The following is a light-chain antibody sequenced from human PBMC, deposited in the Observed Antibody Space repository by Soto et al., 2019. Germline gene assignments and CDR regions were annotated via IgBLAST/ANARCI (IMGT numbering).Light chain of an antibody. CDR3: QQYDGSPIT. Sequence: DIVLTQSPGTLSLSPGERDTLSCSASQSVGRSYLAWYQQKPGQAPRLLISSVSKRATGIPDRFSGGGSGTDFTLTISRVEPEDFALYICQQYDGSPITFGQGTRLEIK. J-gene: IGKJ5*01. CDR2: SVS. CDR1: QSVGRSY. V-gene: IGKV3-20*01.